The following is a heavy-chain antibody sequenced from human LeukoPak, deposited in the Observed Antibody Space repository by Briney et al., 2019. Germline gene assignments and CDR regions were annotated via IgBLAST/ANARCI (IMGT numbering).Heavy chain of an antibody. CDR2: INPNSGGT. V-gene: IGHV1-2*02. D-gene: IGHD6-19*01. Sequence: ASVKVSCKASGYTFTGYYMHWVRQAPGQGLEWMGWINPNSGGTNYAQKFQGRVTMTRDTSISTAYMELSRLRSDDTAVYYCARDLYSSGWEGAFDIWGQGTMVTVSS. CDR3: ARDLYSSGWEGAFDI. CDR1: GYTFTGYY. J-gene: IGHJ3*02.